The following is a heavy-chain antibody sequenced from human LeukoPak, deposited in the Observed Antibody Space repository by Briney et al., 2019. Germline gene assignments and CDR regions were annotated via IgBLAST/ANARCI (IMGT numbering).Heavy chain of an antibody. CDR3: ARGYCSSTSCYFDY. Sequence: GGSLRLSCAASGCTFDDYGMSWVRQAPGKGLEWVSGINWNGGSTGYADSVKGRFTISRDNAKNSLYLQMNSLRAEDTALYYCARGYCSSTSCYFDYWGQGTLVTVSS. J-gene: IGHJ4*02. CDR2: INWNGGST. D-gene: IGHD2-2*01. V-gene: IGHV3-20*04. CDR1: GCTFDDYG.